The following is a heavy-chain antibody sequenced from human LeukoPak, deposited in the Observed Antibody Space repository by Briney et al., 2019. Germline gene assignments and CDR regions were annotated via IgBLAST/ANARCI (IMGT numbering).Heavy chain of an antibody. Sequence: SETLSLTCTVSGGSISSYYWSWIRQPPGKGLEWIGYIYYSGSTNYSPSLKSRVTISVDTSKNQFSLKLSSVTAADTAVYYCARDRIAVAGDNWFDPWGQGTLVTVSS. V-gene: IGHV4-59*01. CDR1: GGSISSYY. CDR3: ARDRIAVAGDNWFDP. D-gene: IGHD6-19*01. J-gene: IGHJ5*02. CDR2: IYYSGST.